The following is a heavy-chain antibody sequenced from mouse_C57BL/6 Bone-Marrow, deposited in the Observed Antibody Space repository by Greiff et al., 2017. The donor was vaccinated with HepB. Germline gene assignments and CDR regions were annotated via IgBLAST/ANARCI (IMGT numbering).Heavy chain of an antibody. Sequence: EVQLQQSGPELVKPGASVKISCKASGYSFTDYNMNWVKQSNGKSLEWIGVINPNYGTTSYNQKFKGKATLTVDQSSITAYMQLNSLTSEDSAVYYCTFITTVVAPGDYWGQGTTLTVSS. CDR2: INPNYGTT. CDR3: TFITTVVAPGDY. D-gene: IGHD1-1*01. CDR1: GYSFTDYN. J-gene: IGHJ2*01. V-gene: IGHV1-39*01.